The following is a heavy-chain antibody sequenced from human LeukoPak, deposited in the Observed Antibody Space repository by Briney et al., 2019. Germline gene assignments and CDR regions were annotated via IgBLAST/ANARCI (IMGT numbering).Heavy chain of an antibody. CDR1: GFTFSSYG. Sequence: GGSLRLSCAASGFTFSSYGMHWVRQAPGKGLEWVAFIRYDGSNKYYADSVKGRFTISRDNAKNSLYLQMNSLRAEDTAVYYCARSIYYDTLFDYWGQGTLVTVSS. V-gene: IGHV3-30*02. J-gene: IGHJ4*02. CDR2: IRYDGSNK. CDR3: ARSIYYDTLFDY. D-gene: IGHD3-22*01.